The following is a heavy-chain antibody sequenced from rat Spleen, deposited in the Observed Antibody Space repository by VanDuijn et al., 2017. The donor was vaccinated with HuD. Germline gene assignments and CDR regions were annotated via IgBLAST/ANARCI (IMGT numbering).Heavy chain of an antibody. CDR2: MNPDGSST. CDR1: GFTFNNYW. CDR3: ARTGFAY. V-gene: IGHV5-35*01. Sequence: EVQLVESGGGLVQPGRSLKLSCVASGFTFNNYWMTWIRQAPGTGLEWVATMNPDGSSTYYTDTIKGRFVIYKEIAKNTGYLQVNNLRSEDTAMYYCARTGFAYWAQGTLVTVSS. J-gene: IGHJ3*01.